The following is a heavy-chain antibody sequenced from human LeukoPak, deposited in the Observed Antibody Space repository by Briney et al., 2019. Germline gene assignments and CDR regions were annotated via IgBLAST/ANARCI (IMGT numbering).Heavy chain of an antibody. D-gene: IGHD1-7*01. Sequence: HPGGSLRLSCAASGFTFSSYWMSWVRQAPGKGLEWVANIKRDGSEKYYVDSVKGRFTISRDNAKNSLYLQMSSLRAEDTAVYYCAKDERNWNYNLASQTYDWGQGTLVTVSS. J-gene: IGHJ4*02. V-gene: IGHV3-7*03. CDR2: IKRDGSEK. CDR3: AKDERNWNYNLASQTYD. CDR1: GFTFSSYW.